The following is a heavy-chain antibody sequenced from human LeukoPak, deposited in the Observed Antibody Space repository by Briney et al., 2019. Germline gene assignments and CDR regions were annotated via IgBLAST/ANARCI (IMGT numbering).Heavy chain of an antibody. V-gene: IGHV4-59*02. CDR1: GGSVNSNC. CDR3: ARDRDYDDNSEGWFDP. D-gene: IGHD3-22*01. CDR2: VYYSGRT. Sequence: PSETLSLTCSVSGGSVNSNCWNWIRRAPGRGLEWIGNVYYSGRTNYNPSLRSRVTISVDTAKNQFSLKLNSVTSADTAVYYCARDRDYDDNSEGWFDPWGQGTLVTISS. J-gene: IGHJ5*02.